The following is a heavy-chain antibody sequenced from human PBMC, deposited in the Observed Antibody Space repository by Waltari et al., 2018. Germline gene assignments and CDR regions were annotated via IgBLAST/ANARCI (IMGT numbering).Heavy chain of an antibody. CDR1: GFSFSGFW. CDR2: IEQDGGVE. CDR3: VKNRGFNAFES. D-gene: IGHD3-10*01. V-gene: IGHV3-7*01. Sequence: EVQLVESGGGLVQPGGSLRLSCEASGFSFSGFWMTWVRQAPGKGLEWGANIEQDGGVEQYVDSVKGRFTISRDNAKNSLYVQMNSVRVEDTAVYYCVKNRGFNAFESWGQGTLVTVSS. J-gene: IGHJ4*02.